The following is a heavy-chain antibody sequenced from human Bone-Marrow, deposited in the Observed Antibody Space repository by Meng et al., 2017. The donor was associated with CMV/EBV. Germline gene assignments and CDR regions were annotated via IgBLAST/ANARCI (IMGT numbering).Heavy chain of an antibody. Sequence: GESLKISCSTSGFTFSDYAVHWVRQAPGKGPEWVAVISDGGNKKYYADSVKGRFTISGDNSKDTFYLQMSSLRGEDTALYYCAREYGSLRSYYFYGMDVWGQGTTVTVSS. CDR3: AREYGSLRSYYFYGMDV. CDR2: ISDGGNKK. D-gene: IGHD4-17*01. V-gene: IGHV3-30-3*01. CDR1: GFTFSDYA. J-gene: IGHJ6*02.